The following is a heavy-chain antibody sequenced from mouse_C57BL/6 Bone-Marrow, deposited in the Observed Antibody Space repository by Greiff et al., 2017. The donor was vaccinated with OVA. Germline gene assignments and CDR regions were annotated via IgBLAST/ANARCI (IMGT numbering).Heavy chain of an antibody. Sequence: VQLQQPGTDLVKPGASVKLSCKASGYTFTSYWMHWVKQRPGQGLEWIGNINPSNGGTNYTAKFKSKATLTVDKYTSTAYMQLSSLTSEDSAVYYCERNEYGSGYGFAYWGQGTLVTVSA. CDR2: INPSNGGT. D-gene: IGHD1-1*01. CDR3: ERNEYGSGYGFAY. V-gene: IGHV1-53*01. CDR1: GYTFTSYW. J-gene: IGHJ3*01.